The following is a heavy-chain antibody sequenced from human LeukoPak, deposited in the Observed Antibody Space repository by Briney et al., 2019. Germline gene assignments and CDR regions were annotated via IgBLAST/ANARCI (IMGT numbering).Heavy chain of an antibody. V-gene: IGHV4-31*03. D-gene: IGHD3-10*01. CDR1: GGSISGGGYY. CDR3: ASSLWFGELFGVFDY. Sequence: SQTLSLTCTVSGGSISGGGYYWSWIRQHPGKGLEWIVYSYYSGGTYYNPSLKGRVTISVDTSKNQFSLKLSSVTAAGTAVYYCASSLWFGELFGVFDYWGQGTLVTVSS. CDR2: SYYSGGT. J-gene: IGHJ4*02.